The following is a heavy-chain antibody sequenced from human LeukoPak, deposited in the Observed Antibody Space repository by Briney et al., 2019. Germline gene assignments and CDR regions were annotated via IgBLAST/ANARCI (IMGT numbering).Heavy chain of an antibody. D-gene: IGHD3-10*01. CDR1: GGSISSGSYY. CDR3: ARVRRGSKGPKEDYMDV. J-gene: IGHJ6*03. CDR2: IYTSGST. V-gene: IGHV4-61*02. Sequence: SETLSLTCTVSGGSISSGSYYWSWIRQPAGKGLEWIGRIYTSGSTNYNPSLKSRVTISVDTSKNQFSLKLSSVTAADTAVYYCARVRRGSKGPKEDYMDVWGKGTTVAVSS.